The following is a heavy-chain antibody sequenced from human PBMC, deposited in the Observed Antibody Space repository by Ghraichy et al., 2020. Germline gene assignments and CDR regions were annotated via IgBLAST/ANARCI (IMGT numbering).Heavy chain of an antibody. Sequence: SVKVSCKASGGTFSSYAISWVRQAPGQGLEWMGGIIPIFGTANYAQKFQGRVTITADESTSTAYMELSSLRSEDTAVYYCARDLVGVVGTNWFDPWGQGTLVTVSS. CDR1: GGTFSSYA. J-gene: IGHJ5*02. V-gene: IGHV1-69*13. CDR2: IIPIFGTA. CDR3: ARDLVGVVGTNWFDP. D-gene: IGHD1-26*01.